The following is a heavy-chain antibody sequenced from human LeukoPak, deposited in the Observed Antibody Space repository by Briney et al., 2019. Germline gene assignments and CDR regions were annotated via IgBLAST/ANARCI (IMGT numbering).Heavy chain of an antibody. V-gene: IGHV1-8*01. CDR1: GYTFTSYD. Sequence: ASVKVSCKASGYTFTSYDINWVRQATGQGLEWMGWMNPNSGNTGYAQKFQGRVTMTRNTSISTAYMELSSLRSEDTAVYYCARGRDIVLTVYASPSRYFDYWGQGTLVTVSS. CDR2: MNPNSGNT. CDR3: ARGRDIVLTVYASPSRYFDY. J-gene: IGHJ4*02. D-gene: IGHD2-8*01.